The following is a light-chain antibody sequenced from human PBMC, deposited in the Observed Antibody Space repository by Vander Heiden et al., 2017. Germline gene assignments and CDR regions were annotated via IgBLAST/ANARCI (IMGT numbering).Light chain of an antibody. CDR2: DAS. CDR3: QQRSNWPIT. CDR1: QSVSSF. Sequence: EIVLTQSPATLSLSPGERATLSCRASQSVSSFLAWYQQKRGQAPRLLIYDASNRATGIPARFSGSESGTDFTLTISSLEPEDFAVYYCQQRSNWPITFGQGTRLEIK. V-gene: IGKV3-11*01. J-gene: IGKJ5*01.